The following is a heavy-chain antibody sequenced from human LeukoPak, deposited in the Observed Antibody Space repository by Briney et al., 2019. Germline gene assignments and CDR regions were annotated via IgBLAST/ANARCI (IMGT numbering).Heavy chain of an antibody. V-gene: IGHV3-23*01. J-gene: IGHJ4*02. CDR2: ISGFGGST. Sequence: GGSLRLSCAASGFTFNNYAMNWFRQAPGKGLEWVSGISGFGGSTYYAPSVKGRLTISRDNFGNMLYLHLDSLRVEDTAIYYCARRSGSSWSSFDYWGQGALVTVSS. D-gene: IGHD6-13*01. CDR1: GFTFNNYA. CDR3: ARRSGSSWSSFDY.